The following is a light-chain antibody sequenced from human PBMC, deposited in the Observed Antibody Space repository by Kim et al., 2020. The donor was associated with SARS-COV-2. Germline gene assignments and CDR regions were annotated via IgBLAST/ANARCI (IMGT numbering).Light chain of an antibody. CDR3: LLYYGGAHV. CDR2: STS. V-gene: IGLV7-43*01. J-gene: IGLJ3*02. CDR1: TGAVTRGYY. Sequence: PGGTGTLTCASSTGAVTRGYYPNWFQQKPGQAPRALIYSTSNTHSWTPARFSGSLLGGKAALTLSGVQPEDEAEYYCLLYYGGAHVFGGGTQLTVL.